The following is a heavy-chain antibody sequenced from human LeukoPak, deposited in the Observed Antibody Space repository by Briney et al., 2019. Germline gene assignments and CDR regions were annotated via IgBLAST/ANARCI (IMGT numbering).Heavy chain of an antibody. CDR3: ARETHSGYLPNYYYYYYMDV. V-gene: IGHV1-18*01. CDR2: LSAYTGNT. CDR1: GYTFTSYG. D-gene: IGHD5-12*01. J-gene: IGHJ6*03. Sequence: ASVKVSCKASGYTFTSYGISWVRQAPGHGLEWMGWLSAYTGNTNYAQKLQGRVTMTTDTSTSTAYMELRSLRSDDTAVYYCARETHSGYLPNYYYYYYMDVWGKGTTVTVSS.